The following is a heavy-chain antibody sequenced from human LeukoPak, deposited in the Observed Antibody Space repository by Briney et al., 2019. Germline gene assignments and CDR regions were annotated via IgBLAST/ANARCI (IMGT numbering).Heavy chain of an antibody. CDR2: IYYSGST. J-gene: IGHJ4*02. CDR1: GGSISSGGYY. CDR3: AREVGSSEVVYDY. Sequence: SSETLSLTCTVSGGSISSGGYYWSWIRQHPGKGLEWIGYIYYSGSTYYNPSLKSRVTISVDTSKNQFSLKLSSVTAADTAVYYCAREVGSSEVVYDYWGQGTLVTVSS. V-gene: IGHV4-31*03. D-gene: IGHD6-19*01.